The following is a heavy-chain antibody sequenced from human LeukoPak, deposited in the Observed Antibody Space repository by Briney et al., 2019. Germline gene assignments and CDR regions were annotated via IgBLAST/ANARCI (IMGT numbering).Heavy chain of an antibody. V-gene: IGHV4-38-2*02. CDR3: ARDQQYYYDSSGYYRTDWFDP. CDR1: GGSFSGYY. Sequence: SETLSLTCAVYGGSFSGYYWGWIRQPPGKGLEWIGSIYHSGSTYYNPSLKSRVTISVDTSKNQFSLKLSSVTAADTAVYYCARDQQYYYDSSGYYRTDWFDPWGQGTLVTVSS. D-gene: IGHD3-22*01. J-gene: IGHJ5*02. CDR2: IYHSGST.